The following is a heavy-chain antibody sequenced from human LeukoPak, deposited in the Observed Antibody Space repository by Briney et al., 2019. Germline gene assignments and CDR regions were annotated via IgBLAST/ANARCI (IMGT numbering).Heavy chain of an antibody. D-gene: IGHD2-15*01. J-gene: IGHJ4*02. CDR2: ISKNGTNK. V-gene: IGHV3-30*01. CDR3: ARSTGDCSGGTCYSDFDC. CDR1: GFSFSYYA. Sequence: GGSLRPSCAASGFSFSYYAMHWVRQAPGKGLEWVAVISKNGTNKYYADSVKGRFTISRDNSKNTLYLQMNSLRAEDTAVYYCARSTGDCSGGTCYSDFDCWGQGTLVTVSS.